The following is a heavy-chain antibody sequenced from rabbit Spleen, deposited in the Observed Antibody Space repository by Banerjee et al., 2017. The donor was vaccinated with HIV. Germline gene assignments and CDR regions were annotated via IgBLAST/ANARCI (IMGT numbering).Heavy chain of an antibody. D-gene: IGHD4-1*01. CDR3: ARDLDGVIGWNFGW. CDR2: IDPVFGIT. J-gene: IGHJ3*01. Sequence: QEQLVESGGGLVQPGGSLKLSCKASGFDFSSYGVSWVRQAPGKGLEWIGYIDPVFGITYYANWVNGRFTISSHNAQNTLFLQLNSLTAADTATYFCARDLDGVIGWNFGWWGQGTLVTVS. CDR1: GFDFSSYG. V-gene: IGHV1S47*01.